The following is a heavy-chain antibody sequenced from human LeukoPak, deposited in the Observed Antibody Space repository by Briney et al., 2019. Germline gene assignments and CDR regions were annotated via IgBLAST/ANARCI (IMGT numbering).Heavy chain of an antibody. Sequence: GGSLRLSCAASGFTFSSYGMHWVRQAPGKGLEWVAFIRYDGSNKYYADSVKGRFTISRDNSKNTVYLQMNSLRAEDTAVYYCARDSIVVPAAPDYWGQGTLVTVSS. CDR1: GFTFSSYG. CDR3: ARDSIVVPAAPDY. D-gene: IGHD2-2*01. V-gene: IGHV3-30*02. CDR2: IRYDGSNK. J-gene: IGHJ4*02.